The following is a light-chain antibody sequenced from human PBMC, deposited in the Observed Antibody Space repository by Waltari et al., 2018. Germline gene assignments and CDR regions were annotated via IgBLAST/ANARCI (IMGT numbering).Light chain of an antibody. CDR1: SSDVGGYNF. J-gene: IGLJ3*02. Sequence: QSALTQPASVSGSPGQSITISCTGTSSDVGGYNFVSWYQQHPGKAPKLIISGVSNRPAGVSGRLSGSKSGTTASLTISGLQAEDEADYHCCSYTSSSTWVFGGGTELTVL. CDR3: CSYTSSSTWV. V-gene: IGLV2-14*01. CDR2: GVS.